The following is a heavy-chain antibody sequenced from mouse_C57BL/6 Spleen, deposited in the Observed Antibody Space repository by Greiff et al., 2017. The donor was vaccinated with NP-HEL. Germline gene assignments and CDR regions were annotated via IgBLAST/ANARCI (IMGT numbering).Heavy chain of an antibody. CDR3: ARALTGGAVFDY. CDR2: IYPGDGDT. CDR1: GYAFSSSW. D-gene: IGHD4-1*01. J-gene: IGHJ2*01. V-gene: IGHV1-82*01. Sequence: VQLQQSGPELVKPGASVKISCKASGYAFSSSWMNWVKQRPGKGLEWIGRIYPGDGDTNYNGKFKGKATLTADKSSSTAYMQLSSLTSEDSAVYFCARALTGGAVFDYWGQGTTLTVSS.